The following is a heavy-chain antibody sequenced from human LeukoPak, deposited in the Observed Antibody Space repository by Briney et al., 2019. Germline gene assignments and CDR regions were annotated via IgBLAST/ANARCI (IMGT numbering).Heavy chain of an antibody. J-gene: IGHJ4*02. V-gene: IGHV4-39*01. CDR1: GGSISSSSYY. CDR3: ARGPTYYYDSSGYYPLGFDY. CDR2: IYYSGST. Sequence: SETLSLTCTVSGGSISSSSYYWGWIRQPPGKGLEWIGSIYYSGSTYYNPSLKSRVTISVDTSKNQFSLKLSSVAAADTAVYYCARGPTYYYDSSGYYPLGFDYWGQGTLVTVSS. D-gene: IGHD3-22*01.